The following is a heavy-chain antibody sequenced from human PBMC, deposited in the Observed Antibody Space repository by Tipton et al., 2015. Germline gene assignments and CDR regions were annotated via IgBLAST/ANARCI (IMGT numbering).Heavy chain of an antibody. J-gene: IGHJ4*02. D-gene: IGHD5-18*01. CDR1: GVSISSSSYY. CDR3: ARLRAMTETFDS. CDR2: IYYNEEA. Sequence: TLSLTCTVSGVSISSSSYYWGWIRQAPGKGLEWIGRIYYNEEADYNPSLKSRVTLSVDTSRNQFSLRLSSVTAADTALYYCARLRAMTETFDSWGQETLVTVSS. V-gene: IGHV4-39*01.